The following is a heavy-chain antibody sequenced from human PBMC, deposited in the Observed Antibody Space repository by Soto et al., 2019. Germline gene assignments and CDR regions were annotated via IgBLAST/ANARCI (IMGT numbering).Heavy chain of an antibody. J-gene: IGHJ6*02. Sequence: PGGSVRLSCAASGFTFSSYGMHWVRQAPGKGLEWVAVIWYDGSNKYYADSVKGRFTISRDNSKNTLYLQMNSLRAEDTAVYYCERDSSELGGDVWGQGPTVTVPS. V-gene: IGHV3-33*01. CDR2: IWYDGSNK. CDR3: ERDSSELGGDV. CDR1: GFTFSSYG. D-gene: IGHD3-10*01.